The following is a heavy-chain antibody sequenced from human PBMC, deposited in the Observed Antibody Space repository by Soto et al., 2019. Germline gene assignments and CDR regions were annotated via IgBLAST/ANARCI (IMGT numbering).Heavy chain of an antibody. V-gene: IGHV4-30-4*01. CDR1: GGSISSGDSY. J-gene: IGHJ4*02. CDR3: AGEVRVGYYDSSGYYDY. CDR2: IFYSGTT. Sequence: QVQLQESGQGLVKPSQTLSLTCTVSGGSISSGDSYWSWIRQPPGKGLEWIGYIFYSGTTSYNPSLESRVTRSVDTSTNQLSLKLTSLTAADTAVYYCAGEVRVGYYDSSGYYDYWGQGTLVTVAS. D-gene: IGHD3-22*01.